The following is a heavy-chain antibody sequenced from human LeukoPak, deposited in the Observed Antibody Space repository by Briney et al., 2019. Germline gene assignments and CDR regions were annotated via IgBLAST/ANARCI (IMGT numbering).Heavy chain of an antibody. CDR3: ARPVRAWNRGDAFDI. CDR1: GYTFTSYD. CDR2: MNPNSGNT. Sequence: ASVKVSCKASGYTFTSYDINWVRQATGQGLEWMGWMNPNSGNTGYAQKFQGRVTMTRNTSISTAYMELRSLRSDDTAVYYCARPVRAWNRGDAFDIWGQGTMVTVSS. V-gene: IGHV1-8*02. D-gene: IGHD1-1*01. J-gene: IGHJ3*02.